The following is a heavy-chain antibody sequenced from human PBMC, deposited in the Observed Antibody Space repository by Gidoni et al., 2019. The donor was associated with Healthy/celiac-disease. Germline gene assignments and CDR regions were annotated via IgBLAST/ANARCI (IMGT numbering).Heavy chain of an antibody. J-gene: IGHJ4*02. CDR2: ISYDGSNK. CDR1: GFTFSSYA. CDR3: ARDLGLVVVAATAGVDENY. D-gene: IGHD2-15*01. Sequence: QVQLVESGGGVVQPGRSLRLSCAAAGFTFSSYAMHWVRQAPGKGLEWVAVISYDGSNKYYADSVKGRFTISRDNSKNTLYLQMNSLRAEDTAVYYCARDLGLVVVAATAGVDENYWGQGTLVTVSS. V-gene: IGHV3-30*01.